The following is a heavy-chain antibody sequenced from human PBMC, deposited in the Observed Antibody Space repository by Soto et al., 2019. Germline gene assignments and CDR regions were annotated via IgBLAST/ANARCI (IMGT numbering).Heavy chain of an antibody. CDR1: GVSLRRTRKA. CDR3: AHIVVAGLGYYFDY. J-gene: IGHJ4*02. CDR2: IYWDDDK. V-gene: IGHV2-5*02. Sequence: SGPTLVNPTQTLTLACTFSGVSLRRTRKAVGWNRHPPGKALEWLALIYWDDDKRYSPFLKSRLTITKDTSKNQVVLTMSNMDPVDTARYYCAHIVVAGLGYYFDYWGQGTLVTVSS. D-gene: IGHD6-19*01.